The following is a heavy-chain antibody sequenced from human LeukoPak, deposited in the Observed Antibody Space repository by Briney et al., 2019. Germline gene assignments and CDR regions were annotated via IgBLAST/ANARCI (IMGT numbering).Heavy chain of an antibody. CDR3: ARVSGPGSYFEY. D-gene: IGHD3-10*01. CDR1: GFTFSSYA. Sequence: PGGSLRLSCAASGFTFSSYAMHWVRQAPGKGLEWVAVISYDGSNKYYADSVKGRFTISRDNSKNTLYLQMGSLRAEDMAVYYCARVSGPGSYFEYWGQGTLVTVSS. CDR2: ISYDGSNK. J-gene: IGHJ4*02. V-gene: IGHV3-30*14.